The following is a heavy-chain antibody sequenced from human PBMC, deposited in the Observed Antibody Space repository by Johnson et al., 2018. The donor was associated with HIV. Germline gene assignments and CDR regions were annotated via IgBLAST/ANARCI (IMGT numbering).Heavy chain of an antibody. CDR1: GFTFSSYG. Sequence: MLLVESGGGVVQPGRSLRLSCAASGFTFSSYGMSWVRQAPGKGLEWVSGINWNGGSTGYADSVKGRFTISRDNAKNSLYLQMNSLRAEDTALYYCARDRLREVYAFDIWGQGTMVTVSS. D-gene: IGHD1-26*01. J-gene: IGHJ3*02. CDR3: ARDRLREVYAFDI. V-gene: IGHV3-20*04. CDR2: INWNGGST.